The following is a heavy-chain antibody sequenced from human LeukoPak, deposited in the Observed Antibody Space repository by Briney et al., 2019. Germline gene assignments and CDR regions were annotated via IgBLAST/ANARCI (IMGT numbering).Heavy chain of an antibody. CDR1: GGTFSSYA. J-gene: IGHJ4*02. CDR2: IIPIFGTA. V-gene: IGHV1-69*13. D-gene: IGHD3-3*01. Sequence: ASVKVSCKASGGTFSSYAISWVRQAPGQGLEWMGGIIPIFGTANYAQKFQGRVTITADESTSTAYMELSSLRSEDTAVYYCARDRNTYYDFWSGYYTGYGYWGQGTLVTVSS. CDR3: ARDRNTYYDFWSGYYTGYGY.